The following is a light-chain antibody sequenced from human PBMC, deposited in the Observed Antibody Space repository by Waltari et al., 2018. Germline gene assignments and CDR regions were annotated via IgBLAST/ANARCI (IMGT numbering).Light chain of an antibody. V-gene: IGLV5-39*01. J-gene: IGLJ3*02. Sequence: QPVLTQPTSLSASPGASARFTCTLRSGINVGTSRIYWYPQKPGSPPRYLLRYKSDSDKRQGSGVPSRFSGSKDASTNAGLLIISGLQSEDEADYYCAIWYTTAWVFGGGTKLTVL. CDR1: SGINVGTSR. CDR3: AIWYTTAWV. CDR2: YKSDSDK.